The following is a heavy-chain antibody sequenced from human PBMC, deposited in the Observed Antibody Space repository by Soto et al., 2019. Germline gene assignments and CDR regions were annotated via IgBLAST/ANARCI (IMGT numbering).Heavy chain of an antibody. V-gene: IGHV4-59*01. Sequence: SETLSLTCTVSGGSISSYYWSWIRQPPGKGLEWIGYIYYSGSTNYNPSLKSRVTISVDTSKNQFSLKLSSVTAADTAVYYCARGPEMVIASRRYFQHWGQGTLVTVSS. CDR3: ARGPEMVIASRRYFQH. D-gene: IGHD2-21*01. CDR1: GGSISSYY. J-gene: IGHJ1*01. CDR2: IYYSGST.